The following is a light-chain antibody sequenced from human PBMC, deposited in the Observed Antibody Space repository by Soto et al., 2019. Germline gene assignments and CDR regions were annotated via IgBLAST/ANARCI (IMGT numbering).Light chain of an antibody. Sequence: QSALTQPASVSGSPGQSITISCTGTSSDVGSYNLVSWYQQQPGKAPQLMIYEGSKRPSRVSNRFSGSKSGNTASLTISGRQAEDEADSYCCSYAGSSPWVFGGRTKLPVL. CDR2: EGS. CDR3: CSYAGSSPWV. V-gene: IGLV2-23*01. J-gene: IGLJ3*02. CDR1: SSDVGSYNL.